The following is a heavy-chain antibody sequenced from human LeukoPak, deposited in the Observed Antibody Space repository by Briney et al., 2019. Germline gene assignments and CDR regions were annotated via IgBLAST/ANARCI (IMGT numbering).Heavy chain of an antibody. CDR3: ARSGPYYYYYYMDV. V-gene: IGHV4-61*02. D-gene: IGHD2-8*02. CDR2: IYTSGST. CDR1: GGSISSGSYY. Sequence: PSETLSLTCTVSGGSISSGSYYWSWVRQPAGKGLEWIGRIYTSGSTNYNPSLKSRVTISVDTSKNQFSLKLSSVTAADTAIYYCARSGPYYYYYYMDVWGKGTTVTISS. J-gene: IGHJ6*03.